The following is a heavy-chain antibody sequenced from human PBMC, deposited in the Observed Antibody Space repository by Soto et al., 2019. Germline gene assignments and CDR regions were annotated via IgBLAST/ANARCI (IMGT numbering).Heavy chain of an antibody. Sequence: ASVKVSCKASGYTFTSYYMHWVRQAPGQGLEWMGIINPSGGSTSYAQKFQGRVTITADKSTSTASMELSSLRSEDTAVYYCARENHRDYSASGGYSYYYGMDVWGQGTTVTVSS. CDR3: ARENHRDYSASGGYSYYYGMDV. CDR2: INPSGGST. CDR1: GYTFTSYY. D-gene: IGHD3-10*01. J-gene: IGHJ6*02. V-gene: IGHV1-46*01.